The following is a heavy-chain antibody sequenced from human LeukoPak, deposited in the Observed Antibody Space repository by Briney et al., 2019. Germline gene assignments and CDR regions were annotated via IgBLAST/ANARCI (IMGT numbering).Heavy chain of an antibody. Sequence: SETLSLTCAVYGGSFSGYYWSWIRQPPXXXXXWIGEINXSGSTNYNPSLKSRVTISVDTSKNQFSLKLSSVTAADTAVYYCARGRRQYGELLPQAYYFDYWGQGTLVTVSS. J-gene: IGHJ4*02. CDR2: INXSGST. V-gene: IGHV4-34*01. CDR1: GGSFSGYY. CDR3: ARGRRQYGELLPQAYYFDY. D-gene: IGHD2-15*01.